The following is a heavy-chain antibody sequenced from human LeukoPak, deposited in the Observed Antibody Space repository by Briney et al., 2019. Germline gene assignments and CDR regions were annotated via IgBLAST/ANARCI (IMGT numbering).Heavy chain of an antibody. V-gene: IGHV4-34*01. CDR1: GGSFSGYY. J-gene: IGHJ4*02. CDR3: AREGHGGPLYY. Sequence: SETLSLTCAVYGGSFSGYYWTWTRQPPGKGLEWIGEINHSGSTNYNPSLKSRVTISVDTSKNQFSLKLSSVTAADTAVYYCAREGHGGPLYYWGQGTLVTVSS. CDR2: INHSGST. D-gene: IGHD2-15*01.